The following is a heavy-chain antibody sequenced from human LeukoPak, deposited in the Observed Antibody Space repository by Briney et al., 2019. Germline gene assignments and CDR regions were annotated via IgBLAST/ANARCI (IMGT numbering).Heavy chain of an antibody. V-gene: IGHV4-4*09. Sequence: SETLSLNCTVSGGSISSYYWSWIRQPPGKGLEWIGYIYTSGSTNYNPSLKSRVTISVDTSKNQFSLKLSPVTAADTAVYYCARRVPYYDSSGYYYSVFDYWGQGTLVTASS. J-gene: IGHJ4*02. D-gene: IGHD3-22*01. CDR1: GGSISSYY. CDR2: IYTSGST. CDR3: ARRVPYYDSSGYYYSVFDY.